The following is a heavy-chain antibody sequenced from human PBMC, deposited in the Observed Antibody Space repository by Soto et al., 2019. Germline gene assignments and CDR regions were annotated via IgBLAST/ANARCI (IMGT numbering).Heavy chain of an antibody. Sequence: SVKVSCKASGGTFSSYAISWVRQAPGQGLEWMGGIIPIFGTANYAQKFQGRVTITADGSTSTAYMELSSLRSEDTAVYYCARGVVVVVAATRGDYYYYYGMDVWGQGTTVTVSS. J-gene: IGHJ6*02. D-gene: IGHD2-15*01. CDR1: GGTFSSYA. CDR2: IIPIFGTA. CDR3: ARGVVVVVAATRGDYYYYYGMDV. V-gene: IGHV1-69*13.